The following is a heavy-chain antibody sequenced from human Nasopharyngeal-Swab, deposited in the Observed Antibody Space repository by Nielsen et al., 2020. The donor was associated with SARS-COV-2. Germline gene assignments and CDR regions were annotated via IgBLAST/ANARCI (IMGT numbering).Heavy chain of an antibody. J-gene: IGHJ6*03. V-gene: IGHV4-34*01. CDR2: INHSGST. D-gene: IGHD6-6*01. Sequence: RQAPGKGLEWIGEINHSGSTNYNPSLKSRVTISVDTSKNQFSLKLSSVTAADTAVYYCARGRGSSPSRVYYYYMYVWGKGTTVTVSS. CDR3: ARGRGSSPSRVYYYYMYV.